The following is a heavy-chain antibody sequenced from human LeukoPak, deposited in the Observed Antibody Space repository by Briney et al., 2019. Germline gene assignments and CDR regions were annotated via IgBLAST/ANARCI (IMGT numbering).Heavy chain of an antibody. J-gene: IGHJ4*02. CDR1: GGSISSSSYY. V-gene: IGHV4-39*01. CDR3: ARHYSLWFGELKYFDY. D-gene: IGHD3-10*01. Sequence: PSETLSLTCTVSGGSISSSSYYWGWIRQPPGKGLEWIGSIYYSGSTYYNPSLKSRVTISVDTSKNQFSLKLSSVTAADTAVYYCARHYSLWFGELKYFDYWGQGTLVTVSS. CDR2: IYYSGST.